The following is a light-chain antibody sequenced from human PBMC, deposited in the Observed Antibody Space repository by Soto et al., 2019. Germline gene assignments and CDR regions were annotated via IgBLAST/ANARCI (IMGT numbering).Light chain of an antibody. V-gene: IGLV1-44*01. CDR2: SSN. Sequence: QSVLTQPPSVSGTPGQRVILSCSGSSSNIGSNAVNWYQQLPGTAPKLLMASSNQRPSGVPDRFSGPKSGTSASLAISGLQSEDEADYYCATWDDSLNGVVFGGGTQLTVL. J-gene: IGLJ2*01. CDR1: SSNIGSNA. CDR3: ATWDDSLNGVV.